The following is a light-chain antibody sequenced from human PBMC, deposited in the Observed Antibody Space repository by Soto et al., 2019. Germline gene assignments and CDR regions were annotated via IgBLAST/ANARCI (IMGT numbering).Light chain of an antibody. CDR1: QSVSSS. CDR2: GAA. Sequence: EIVMTQSPATLSVSPGERATLSSRASQSVSSSLALYHQKTGQAPRLLIYGAATRATGIPARFSGSGSGTEVTLTISSLQSEDSELYSWQQYNNWSPYTFGQGTKLESK. J-gene: IGKJ2*01. CDR3: QQYNNWSPYT. V-gene: IGKV3-15*01.